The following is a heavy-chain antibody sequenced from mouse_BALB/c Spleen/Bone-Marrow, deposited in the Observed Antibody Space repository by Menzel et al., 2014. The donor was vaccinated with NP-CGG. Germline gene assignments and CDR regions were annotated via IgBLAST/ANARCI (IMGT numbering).Heavy chain of an antibody. D-gene: IGHD3-3*01. Sequence: QVQLKQPGTELMKPGASVKISCKATGYTFSSYWIEWVNQRPGHGLEWIGEILPGSGSTNYNEKFKGKATFTADTSSNTAYMQLSSLTSEDSAVYYCARRGHGLAWFAYWGQGTLVTVSA. V-gene: IGHV1-9*01. J-gene: IGHJ3*01. CDR1: GYTFSSYW. CDR3: ARRGHGLAWFAY. CDR2: ILPGSGST.